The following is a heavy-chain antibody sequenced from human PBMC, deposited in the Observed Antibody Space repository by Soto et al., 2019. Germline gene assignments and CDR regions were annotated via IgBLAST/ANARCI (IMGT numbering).Heavy chain of an antibody. CDR2: IIPILGIA. CDR1: GGTFSSYS. J-gene: IGHJ4*02. CDR3: ARDSSSTSCPRPGY. Sequence: QVQLVQSGAEVKKPGSSVKVSCKASGGTFSSYSISWVRQAPGQGLEWMGRIIPILGIANYAQKFQGRVTITADKSTSTAYMELSSLRSEDTAVYYCARDSSSTSCPRPGYWGQGTLVTVSS. V-gene: IGHV1-69*08. D-gene: IGHD2-2*01.